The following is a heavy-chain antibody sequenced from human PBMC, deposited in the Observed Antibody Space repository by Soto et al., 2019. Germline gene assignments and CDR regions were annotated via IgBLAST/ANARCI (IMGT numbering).Heavy chain of an antibody. CDR2: IGSKANSYAT. Sequence: GGSLRLSCAASGVTFIGSAMHWVRQASGKGLEWVGRIGSKANSYATAYAASVKGRFTISRDDSKNTAHLQMNSLKTEDTAVYYCIRLYNYWGQGTLVTVSS. CDR1: GVTFIGSA. D-gene: IGHD1-1*01. CDR3: IRLYNY. J-gene: IGHJ4*02. V-gene: IGHV3-73*01.